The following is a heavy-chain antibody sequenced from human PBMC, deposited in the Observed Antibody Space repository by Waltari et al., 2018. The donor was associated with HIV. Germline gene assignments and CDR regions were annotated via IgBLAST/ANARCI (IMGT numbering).Heavy chain of an antibody. CDR3: ARFLAVPAASNYMDV. Sequence: QVQLVQSGAEVKKPGASVTVSCKASGYTFTNYELGWGRQAPGQGLEWRGWISVYNGNTNYTQKMQGRVTLTTDTSKKRGWVELRSLRYDDTAVYYCARFLAVPAASNYMDVWGKGTTVTVSS. J-gene: IGHJ6*03. CDR2: ISVYNGNT. CDR1: GYTFTNYE. D-gene: IGHD2-2*01. V-gene: IGHV1-18*01.